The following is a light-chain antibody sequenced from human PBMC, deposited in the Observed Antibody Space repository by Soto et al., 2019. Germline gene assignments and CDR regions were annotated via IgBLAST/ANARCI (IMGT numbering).Light chain of an antibody. Sequence: QPVPTQSPSASASLGASVKLTCTLSSGHSNYAIAWHQQQSEKGPRYLMKLNSDGSHSKGDGSPDRFSGSSSGAERYLTISGLQSEDDADYYCQTWGSGIVVFGGGTKLTVL. CDR3: QTWGSGIVV. CDR1: SGHSNYA. V-gene: IGLV4-69*01. J-gene: IGLJ2*01. CDR2: LNSDGSH.